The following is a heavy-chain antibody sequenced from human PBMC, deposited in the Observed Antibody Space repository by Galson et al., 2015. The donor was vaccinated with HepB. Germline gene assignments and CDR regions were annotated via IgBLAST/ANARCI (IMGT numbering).Heavy chain of an antibody. CDR2: IKQDGSEK. Sequence: SLRLSCAASGFTFSSYWMSWVRQAPGKGLEWVANIKQDGSEKYYVDSVKGRFTISRDNAKNSLYLQMNSLRAEDTAVYYCVRYGDYAGYYYYYGMDVWGQGTTVTVSS. D-gene: IGHD4-17*01. J-gene: IGHJ6*02. V-gene: IGHV3-7*03. CDR3: VRYGDYAGYYYYYGMDV. CDR1: GFTFSSYW.